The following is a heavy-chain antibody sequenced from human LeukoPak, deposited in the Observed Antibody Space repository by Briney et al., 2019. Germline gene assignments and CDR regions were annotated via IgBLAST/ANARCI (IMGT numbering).Heavy chain of an antibody. CDR1: GFTFSSYA. CDR3: AKGKAVAGGVFEY. CDR2: IRGNGDST. D-gene: IGHD6-19*01. V-gene: IGHV3-23*01. J-gene: IGHJ4*02. Sequence: PGGSLRLSCAASGFTFSSYAMSWVRQAPGKGLEWVSAIRGNGDSTFYADSVKGRFTISRDNSKNTLYLQMNSLRAEDTAVYYCAKGKAVAGGVFEYWGQGTLVTVSS.